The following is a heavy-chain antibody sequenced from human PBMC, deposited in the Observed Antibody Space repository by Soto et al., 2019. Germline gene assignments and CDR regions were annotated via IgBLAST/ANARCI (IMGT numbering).Heavy chain of an antibody. Sequence: ETLSLTCTVSGGSISSYYWSWIRQPPGKGLEWIGYIYHSGSPSYNPSLKSRVTISVDPSKNQFSLRLVFVTAAATALYFCAREDFGSCSSTTCLNWFDPWGQGTLVTVSS. D-gene: IGHD2-2*01. CDR3: AREDFGSCSSTTCLNWFDP. J-gene: IGHJ5*02. CDR1: GGSISSYY. CDR2: IYHSGSP. V-gene: IGHV4-59*01.